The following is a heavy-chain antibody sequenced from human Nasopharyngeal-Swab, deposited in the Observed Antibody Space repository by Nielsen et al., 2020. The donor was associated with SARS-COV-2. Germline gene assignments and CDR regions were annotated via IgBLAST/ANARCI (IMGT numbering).Heavy chain of an antibody. CDR1: GASISSSNW. V-gene: IGHV4-4*02. J-gene: IGHJ4*02. Sequence: SETLSLTCDVSGASISSSNWWNWVRQSPGKGLEWIGEIFHSGSTNYNPSLESRVTISIDKSNTQFSLRLTSVTATDTAIYYCARDESGDYLGLPFDHWGRGTLVTVSS. CDR2: IFHSGST. D-gene: IGHD4-17*01. CDR3: ARDESGDYLGLPFDH.